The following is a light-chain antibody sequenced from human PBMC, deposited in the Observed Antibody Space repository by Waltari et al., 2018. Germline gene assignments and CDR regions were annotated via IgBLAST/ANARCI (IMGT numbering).Light chain of an antibody. V-gene: IGKV3-15*01. CDR1: QSVSSN. CDR3: QQYNSWPIT. CDR2: GES. J-gene: IGKJ5*01. Sequence: EIVMTQSPATLSVSPGERATLSCRASQSVSSNLAWYQQKPGQAPRLLIYGESTRATGIAARFSGRGSGTEFTLNISSLQSEDFAVYYCQQYNSWPITFGQGTRLEIK.